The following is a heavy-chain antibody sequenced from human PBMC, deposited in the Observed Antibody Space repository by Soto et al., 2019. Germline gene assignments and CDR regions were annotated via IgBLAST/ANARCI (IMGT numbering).Heavy chain of an antibody. CDR3: AKGYYYDSSGYLDY. Sequence: PGGSLRLSCAASGFTFSNSAMSWVRQAPGKGPEWVSSISAGGGRTYYADSVKGRLTISRDNPKNTLYLQMNSLRAEDTAVYYCAKGYYYDSSGYLDYWGQGTLVTVSS. CDR2: ISAGGGRT. V-gene: IGHV3-23*01. D-gene: IGHD3-22*01. J-gene: IGHJ4*02. CDR1: GFTFSNSA.